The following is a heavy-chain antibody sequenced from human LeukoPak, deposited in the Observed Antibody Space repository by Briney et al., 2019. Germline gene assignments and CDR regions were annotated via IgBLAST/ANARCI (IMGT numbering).Heavy chain of an antibody. V-gene: IGHV1-46*01. CDR1: GYTFTIYY. CDR2: INPSGGST. Sequence: ASVTVSCTASGYTFTIYYMHWVRQAPGQGLEWVGIINPSGGSTSYAQKFQGRVTMTRDTSTSTVYMELSSLRSEDTAVYYCARGEGIAARRQKNWFDPWGQGTLVTVSS. CDR3: ARGEGIAARRQKNWFDP. D-gene: IGHD6-6*01. J-gene: IGHJ5*02.